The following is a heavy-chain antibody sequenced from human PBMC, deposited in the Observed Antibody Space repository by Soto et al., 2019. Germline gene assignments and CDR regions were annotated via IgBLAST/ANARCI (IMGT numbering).Heavy chain of an antibody. CDR2: IYYSGST. CDR3: ARGAASLWFGELLSQAYYFDY. D-gene: IGHD3-10*01. CDR1: GGSISSGGYY. V-gene: IGHV4-31*03. J-gene: IGHJ4*02. Sequence: SETLSLTCTVSGGSISSGGYYWSWIRQHPGKGLEWIGYIYYSGSTYYNPSLKSRVTISVDTSKNQFSLKLSSVTAADTAVYYCARGAASLWFGELLSQAYYFDYWGQGTLVTVSS.